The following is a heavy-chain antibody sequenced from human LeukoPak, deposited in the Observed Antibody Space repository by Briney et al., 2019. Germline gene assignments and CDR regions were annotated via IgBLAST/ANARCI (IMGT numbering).Heavy chain of an antibody. Sequence: GGSLRLSCAASGFTFSYYSMNWVRQTPGKGLEWVSSISSSSGYIYYADSVKGRFTISRDNVENSLYLQMNSLRAEDTAVYYCARGGLMTTVTTYWGQGTLVTVSS. CDR3: ARGGLMTTVTTY. D-gene: IGHD4-17*01. V-gene: IGHV3-21*04. J-gene: IGHJ4*02. CDR1: GFTFSYYS. CDR2: ISSSSGYI.